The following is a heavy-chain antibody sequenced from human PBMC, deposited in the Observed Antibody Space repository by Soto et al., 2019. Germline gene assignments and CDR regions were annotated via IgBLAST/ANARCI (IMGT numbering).Heavy chain of an antibody. D-gene: IGHD6-13*01. CDR2: INPNSGDT. Sequence: ASVKVSCEASGSIFTGYSMHWVRQAPGQGLEWMGWINPNSGDTKYAQKFQGRVIMTRDTSISTASVELSSLTSDDTAVYYCARASEGSSWYISQFHTWGLGALVTVCS. V-gene: IGHV1-2*02. CDR3: ARASEGSSWYISQFHT. CDR1: GSIFTGYS. J-gene: IGHJ5*02.